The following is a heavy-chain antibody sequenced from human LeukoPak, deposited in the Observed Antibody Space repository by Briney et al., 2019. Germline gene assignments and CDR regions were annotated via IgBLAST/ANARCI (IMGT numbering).Heavy chain of an antibody. CDR2: IYYRGIT. Sequence: SETLSLTCTVSGGSISSYYWAWIRQPPGRGLEWIGTIYYRGITYYNPSLQSRVTISVDTSQNHFSLRLSSVTAADTAVYFCANVDFSDSWTNYFYYMDVWGKGTTVTISS. J-gene: IGHJ6*03. V-gene: IGHV4-39*07. CDR1: GGSISSYY. D-gene: IGHD6-13*01. CDR3: ANVDFSDSWTNYFYYMDV.